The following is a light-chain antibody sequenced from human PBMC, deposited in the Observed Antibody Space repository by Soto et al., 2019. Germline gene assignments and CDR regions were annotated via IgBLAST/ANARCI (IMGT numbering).Light chain of an antibody. CDR1: HIISIPY. CDR3: QQYDSWT. Sequence: EIVLTQSPATLSVSTGERATLSCRGRHIISIPYLAWYQQKPGQAPRLLIDGASSRATGVPDRFSGSGSGTDFTLTISRLEPEDFAVYYCQQYDSWTFGQGTKVDIK. CDR2: GAS. J-gene: IGKJ1*01. V-gene: IGKV3-20*01.